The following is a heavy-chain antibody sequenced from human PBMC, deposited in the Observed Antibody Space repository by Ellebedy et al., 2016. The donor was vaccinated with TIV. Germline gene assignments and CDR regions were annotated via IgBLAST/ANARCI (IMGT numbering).Heavy chain of an antibody. Sequence: PGGSLRLSCVASGFTFSSHAMNWVRQAPGKGLEWVSTISSSAYSTNYADSVKGRFTISRDNSKTTLYLQMNSLRGEDTAVYYCAKDLRYTNAWGGAFDIWGRGTMVTVSS. CDR3: AKDLRYTNAWGGAFDI. CDR1: GFTFSSHA. CDR2: ISSSAYST. D-gene: IGHD6-19*01. V-gene: IGHV3-23*01. J-gene: IGHJ3*02.